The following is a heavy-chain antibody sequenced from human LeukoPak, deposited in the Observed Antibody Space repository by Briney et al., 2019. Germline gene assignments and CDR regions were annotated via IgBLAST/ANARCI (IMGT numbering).Heavy chain of an antibody. D-gene: IGHD3-3*01. CDR2: ISTDGITT. J-gene: IGHJ4*02. CDR3: ARGGSGYSHY. Sequence: GGSLRLSCAASGFTFSGFWMHWVRQAPGKGLVWVARISTDGITTDYADSVKGRFTISRNNAKNTLYLQMHSLRAEDTAVYYCARGGSGYSHYWGQGTLVTVSS. V-gene: IGHV3-74*01. CDR1: GFTFSGFW.